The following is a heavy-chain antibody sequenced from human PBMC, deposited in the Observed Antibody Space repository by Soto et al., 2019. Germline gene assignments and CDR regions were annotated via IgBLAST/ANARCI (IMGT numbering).Heavy chain of an antibody. Sequence: GESLKISCKGSGYSFTSYWIGWVRQMPGKGLEWMGIIYPGDSDTRYSPSFQGQVTISADKSISTAYLQWSSLKASDTAMYYCARQPVGYCSSTSCYVHYYYGMDVWGQGTTVTVSS. V-gene: IGHV5-51*01. D-gene: IGHD2-2*01. CDR3: ARQPVGYCSSTSCYVHYYYGMDV. CDR2: IYPGDSDT. J-gene: IGHJ6*02. CDR1: GYSFTSYW.